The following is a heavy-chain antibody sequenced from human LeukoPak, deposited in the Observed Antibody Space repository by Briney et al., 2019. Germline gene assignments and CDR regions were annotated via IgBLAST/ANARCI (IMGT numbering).Heavy chain of an antibody. V-gene: IGHV3-7*01. J-gene: IGHJ4*02. CDR2: IKQDGSEK. D-gene: IGHD2-2*01. Sequence: GGSLRLSCAASGFTFSSYWMSWVRQAPGKGLEWVANIKQDGSEKYYVDSVKGRFTISRDNAKNSLYLQMNSLRAEDTAVYYCARDYGPAVPIPDYWCQGTLVTVSS. CDR1: GFTFSSYW. CDR3: ARDYGPAVPIPDY.